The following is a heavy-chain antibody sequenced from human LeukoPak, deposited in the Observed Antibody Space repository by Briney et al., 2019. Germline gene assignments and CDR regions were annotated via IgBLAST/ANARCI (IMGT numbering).Heavy chain of an antibody. Sequence: KPSETLSLTCAVSGYSISSGYYWGWIRQPPGKGLEWIGSIYHSGSTYYNPSLKSRVTISVDTSKNQFSLKLSSVTAADTAVYYCASVYNWNDVVAFDIWGQGTMATVSS. V-gene: IGHV4-38-2*01. J-gene: IGHJ3*02. CDR3: ASVYNWNDVVAFDI. CDR2: IYHSGST. D-gene: IGHD1-1*01. CDR1: GYSISSGYY.